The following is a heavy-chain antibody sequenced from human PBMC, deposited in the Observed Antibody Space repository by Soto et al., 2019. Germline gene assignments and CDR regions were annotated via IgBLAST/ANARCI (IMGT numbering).Heavy chain of an antibody. J-gene: IGHJ6*02. CDR1: GYTFNTFG. D-gene: IGHD3-9*01. CDR3: ARELIRYDILTASNFYALDV. CDR2: ISVYSGHT. Sequence: QVQLVQSGAEVKKPGASVQVSCTASGYTFNTFGISWVRQAPGQGLEWMGWISVYSGHTDFAQKLQDRVTLTTDTSTSTADMDLRDLRSDDTAVYYCARELIRYDILTASNFYALDVWGPGTTVTVSS. V-gene: IGHV1-18*01.